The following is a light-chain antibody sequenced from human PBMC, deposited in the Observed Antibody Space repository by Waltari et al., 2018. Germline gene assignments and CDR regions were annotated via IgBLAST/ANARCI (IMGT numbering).Light chain of an antibody. CDR2: GTS. CDR3: QHYVRLPAT. V-gene: IGKV3-20*01. J-gene: IGKJ1*01. CDR1: QSVSRS. Sequence: EIVLAQSPGTLSLSPGERATLSCRASQSVSRSLAWYQQKPGQAPRLLIYGTSIRAPGIPDRFSGSVSGTDFSLTISRLESEDFAVYYCQHYVRLPATFGQGTKVEIK.